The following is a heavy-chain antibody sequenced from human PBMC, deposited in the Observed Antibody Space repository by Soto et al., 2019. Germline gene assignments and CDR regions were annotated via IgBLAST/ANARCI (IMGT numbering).Heavy chain of an antibody. J-gene: IGHJ6*02. D-gene: IGHD5-12*01. CDR2: ISSYNGDT. CDR3: AREGVAPYYYYGMDV. Sequence: ASVKVSCKASGGTLSSYTISWVRQAPGQGLEWMGWISSYNGDTNYAQTFQGRVTMTTDTSTSTAYMELRSLRSDDTAVYYCAREGVAPYYYYGMDVWGQGTPVTVSS. CDR1: GGTLSSYT. V-gene: IGHV1-18*01.